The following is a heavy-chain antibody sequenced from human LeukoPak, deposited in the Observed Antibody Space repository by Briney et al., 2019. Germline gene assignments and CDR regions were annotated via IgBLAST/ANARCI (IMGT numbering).Heavy chain of an antibody. CDR3: ARAWCSSTSCYQDDWFDP. V-gene: IGHV4-4*07. Sequence: PSETLSLTCTVSGGSISCYYWSWIRQPAGKGLEWIGRIYTSGSTNYNPSLKSRVTMSVDTSKNQFSLKLSSVTAADTAVYYCARAWCSSTSCYQDDWFDPWGQGTLVTVSS. J-gene: IGHJ5*02. D-gene: IGHD2-2*01. CDR1: GGSISCYY. CDR2: IYTSGST.